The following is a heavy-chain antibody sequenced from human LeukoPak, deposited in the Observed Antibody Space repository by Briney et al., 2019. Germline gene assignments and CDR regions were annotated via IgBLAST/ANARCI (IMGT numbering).Heavy chain of an antibody. CDR2: ISYDGSNK. Sequence: GGSLRLSCAASGFTFSSYAMHWVRQAPGKGLEWVAVISYDGSNKYYADSVKGRFTISRDNSKNTLYLQMSSLRAEDTAVYYCARVGGSYGLDYWGQGTLVTVSS. CDR1: GFTFSSYA. CDR3: ARVGGSYGLDY. J-gene: IGHJ4*02. D-gene: IGHD1-26*01. V-gene: IGHV3-30*15.